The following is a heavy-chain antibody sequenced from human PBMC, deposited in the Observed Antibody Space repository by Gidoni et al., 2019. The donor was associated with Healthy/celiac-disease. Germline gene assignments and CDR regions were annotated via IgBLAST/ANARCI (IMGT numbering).Heavy chain of an antibody. CDR3: AKDRVAAAGDFDY. D-gene: IGHD6-13*01. J-gene: IGHJ4*02. CDR1: GFPFSSYG. V-gene: IGHV3-30*18. CDR2: ISYDGSNK. Sequence: QVQLVDSGGVVVQPGRSQRLPCAAPGFPFSSYGMHWVRQAPGKGLEWVAVISYDGSNKYYADSVKGRFTISRDNSKNTLYLQMNSLRAEDTAVYYCAKDRVAAAGDFDYWGQGTLVTVSS.